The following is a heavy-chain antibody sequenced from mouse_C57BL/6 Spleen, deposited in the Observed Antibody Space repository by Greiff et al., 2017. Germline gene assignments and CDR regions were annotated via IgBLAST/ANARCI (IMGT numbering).Heavy chain of an antibody. J-gene: IGHJ4*01. CDR3: TTRDYGAYAMDY. Sequence: EVQLQQSGAELVRPGASVKLSCTASGFNIKDDYMHWVKQRPEQGLEWIGWIDPENGDTEYASKFQGKATITADTSSNTAYLQLSSLTSEDTAVYYCTTRDYGAYAMDYLGQRNSVTGSS. D-gene: IGHD2-4*01. CDR2: IDPENGDT. V-gene: IGHV14-4*01. CDR1: GFNIKDDY.